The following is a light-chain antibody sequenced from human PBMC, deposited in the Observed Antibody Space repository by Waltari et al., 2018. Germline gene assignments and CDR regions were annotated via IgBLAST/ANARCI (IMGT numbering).Light chain of an antibody. CDR2: AGS. Sequence: DIQMTQSPSSLSASVGEKVTISCHASEGISSWLAWYQQRPGKAPKPLIFAGSSLQSGVPSRFSGSGSGTDYTLTITALQREDVGIYYCQQYDDLPYSFGQGTTVEIK. CDR3: QQYDDLPYS. V-gene: IGKV1D-16*01. J-gene: IGKJ2*03. CDR1: EGISSW.